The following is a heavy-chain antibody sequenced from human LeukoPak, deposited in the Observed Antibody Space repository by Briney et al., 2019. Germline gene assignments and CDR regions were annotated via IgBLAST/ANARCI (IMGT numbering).Heavy chain of an antibody. CDR2: IWYDGSNK. D-gene: IGHD3-9*01. CDR3: ARDQPILRYLEPYYFDY. Sequence: GGSLRLSCAASGFTFSSYGMHWVRQAPGKGLEGVAVIWYDGSNKYYADSVKGRFTISRDNSKNTLYLQMNSLRAEDTAVYYCARDQPILRYLEPYYFDYWGQGTLVTVSS. CDR1: GFTFSSYG. V-gene: IGHV3-33*01. J-gene: IGHJ4*02.